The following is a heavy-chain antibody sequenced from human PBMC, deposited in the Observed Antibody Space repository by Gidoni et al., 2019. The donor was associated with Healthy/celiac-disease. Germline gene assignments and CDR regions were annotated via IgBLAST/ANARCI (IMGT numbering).Heavy chain of an antibody. CDR1: GGSISSSSYY. J-gene: IGHJ4*02. D-gene: IGHD1-26*01. Sequence: QLQLQESGPGLVKPSATLSLTCTVYGGSISSSSYYWGWIRQPPGKGLAWIGSIYSSGSTYYNPSLKSRVTISVDTSKNQFSLKLSSVTAADTAVYYCARQGWDSDYWGQGTLVTVSS. CDR2: IYSSGST. CDR3: ARQGWDSDY. V-gene: IGHV4-39*01.